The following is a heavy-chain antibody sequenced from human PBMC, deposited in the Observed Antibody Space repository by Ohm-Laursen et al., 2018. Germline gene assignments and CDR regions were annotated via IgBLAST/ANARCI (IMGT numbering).Heavy chain of an antibody. V-gene: IGHV3-11*01. Sequence: SLRLSCAASGFTFSDYYMSWIRQAPGKGLEWVSYISSSGSTIYYADSVKGRFTISRDNAKNSLYLQMNSLRAEDTAVYYCARVNDYGWYYYYGIDVWGQGTTVTVSS. D-gene: IGHD4-17*01. CDR3: ARVNDYGWYYYYGIDV. J-gene: IGHJ6*02. CDR1: GFTFSDYY. CDR2: ISSSGSTI.